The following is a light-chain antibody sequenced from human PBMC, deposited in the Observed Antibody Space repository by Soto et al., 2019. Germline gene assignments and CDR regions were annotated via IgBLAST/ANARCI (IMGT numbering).Light chain of an antibody. Sequence: VLTQSACPLSWSPGERATLSWGASQSVSSSYLAWYQQKPGQAPRLLIHGASARATGIPARFRGSGSGTEFTLTITNLQSEDFAVYYCQQYDNLPPWTFGQGTKVDIK. J-gene: IGKJ1*01. CDR3: QQYDNLPPWT. CDR1: QSVSSSY. CDR2: GAS. V-gene: IGKV3D-7*01.